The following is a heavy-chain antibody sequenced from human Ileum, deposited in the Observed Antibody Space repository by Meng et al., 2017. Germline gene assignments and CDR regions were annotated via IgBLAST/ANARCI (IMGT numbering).Heavy chain of an antibody. CDR2: FHTTEKM. CDR1: GGTMSSNY. J-gene: IGHJ1*01. Sequence: LQGPGLGRLNSSECLSLTCTVSGGTMSSNYCAWIRQPAWRGLEWIGRFHTTEKMDYNPSRRSRVTMSIDTSKNQFFLRLPSVTAADTGMYYCATGGALHSTGYYLEYFRHWSQATLVTVFS. CDR3: ATGGALHSTGYYLEYFRH. D-gene: IGHD3-9*01. V-gene: IGHV4-4*07.